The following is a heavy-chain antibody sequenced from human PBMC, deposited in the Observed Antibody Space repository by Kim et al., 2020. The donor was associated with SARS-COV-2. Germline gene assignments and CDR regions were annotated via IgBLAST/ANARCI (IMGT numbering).Heavy chain of an antibody. CDR2: ISASGGRT. D-gene: IGHD3-22*01. V-gene: IGHV3-23*01. CDR3: AIHGGDSSGNFRLFDY. Sequence: GGSLRLSCAASGFSFSTSAMSWVRQAPGKGLEWVSGISASGGRTYHADSVKGRFTISRDNSKNTLNLQMNSLRAEDTALYYCAIHGGDSSGNFRLFDYWGQGTLVTVAS. J-gene: IGHJ4*02. CDR1: GFSFSTSA.